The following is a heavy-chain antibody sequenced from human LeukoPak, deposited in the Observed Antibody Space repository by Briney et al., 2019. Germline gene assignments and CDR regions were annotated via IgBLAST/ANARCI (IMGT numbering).Heavy chain of an antibody. V-gene: IGHV3-23*01. Sequence: GGSLRLSCAASGFSFSNHAMTWVRQAPGKGLEWVSSLSDNGDSTYYADSVKGRFTISRDNSKNALYLQMNSLRAEDTAIYYCVRDSTYHNYETAFDIWGQATLVTVS. CDR2: LSDNGDST. J-gene: IGHJ3*02. D-gene: IGHD4-11*01. CDR3: VRDSTYHNYETAFDI. CDR1: GFSFSNHA.